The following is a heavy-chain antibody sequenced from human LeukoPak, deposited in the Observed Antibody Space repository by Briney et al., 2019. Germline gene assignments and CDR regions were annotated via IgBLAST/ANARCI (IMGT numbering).Heavy chain of an antibody. CDR1: GFTFSSYD. Sequence: GGSLRLSCAASGFTFSSYDMHWVRQAPGKGLEWVAVISHDGSNKYYADSVEGRFTISRDNSKNTLYLQMNSLRTEDTAVYYCAKEGRSSGRFSPYYYYYMDVWGKGTTVTVSS. D-gene: IGHD6-19*01. J-gene: IGHJ6*03. V-gene: IGHV3-30*18. CDR2: ISHDGSNK. CDR3: AKEGRSSGRFSPYYYYYMDV.